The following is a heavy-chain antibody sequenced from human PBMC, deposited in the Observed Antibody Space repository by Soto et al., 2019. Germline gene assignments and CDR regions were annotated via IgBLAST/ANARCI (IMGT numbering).Heavy chain of an antibody. Sequence: EVQLLESGGGLVQPGGSLRLSCAASGFTFSSYAMRWVRQAPGKGLEWVSAISGSGGSTYYADSVKGRFTISRDKSKHTLYLQMNSLRAEDTAVYYCARRGPGTYFDYWGQGTLVTVSS. J-gene: IGHJ4*02. D-gene: IGHD6-13*01. V-gene: IGHV3-23*01. CDR1: GFTFSSYA. CDR2: ISGSGGST. CDR3: ARRGPGTYFDY.